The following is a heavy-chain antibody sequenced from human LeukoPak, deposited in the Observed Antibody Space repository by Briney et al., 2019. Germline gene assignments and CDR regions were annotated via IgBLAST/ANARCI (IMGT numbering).Heavy chain of an antibody. D-gene: IGHD6-19*01. CDR3: AREGTSGWYYFDY. CDR1: GLTFSTYW. J-gene: IGHJ4*02. CDR2: INSDGRST. Sequence: PGGSLRLSCAASGLTFSTYWMHWVRQAPGKGLVWVSRINSDGRSTTYADFVKGRFTISRDNAKNTLYLQMNSLRAEDTAVYYCAREGTSGWYYFDYWGQGTLVTVFS. V-gene: IGHV3-74*01.